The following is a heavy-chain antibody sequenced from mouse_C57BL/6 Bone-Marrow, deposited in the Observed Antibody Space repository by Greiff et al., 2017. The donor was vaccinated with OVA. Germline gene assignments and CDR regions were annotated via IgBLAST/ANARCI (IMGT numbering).Heavy chain of an antibody. V-gene: IGHV1-62-3*01. CDR3: SRRAYYYDNSYGGY. Sequence: QVQLQQPGAELVKPGASVKLSCTASGYNFNNSWMHWVKQRPGRGLEWIGRIDPNSGGTKYTEKFKSKATLTVDKPSSTAYLQLSSRTSEDSADNDSSRRAYYYDNSYGGYWGQGTTLTVSS. D-gene: IGHD1-1*01. CDR2: IDPNSGGT. CDR1: GYNFNNSW. J-gene: IGHJ2*01.